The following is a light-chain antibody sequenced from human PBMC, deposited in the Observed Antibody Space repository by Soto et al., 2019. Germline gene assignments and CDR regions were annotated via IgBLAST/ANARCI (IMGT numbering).Light chain of an antibody. Sequence: EIVLTQSPATLSSSPGETATLSCRASQYVGTRLAWYQQKPGQAPRLLIFGASARPTGIPARISGSGSGTEFTLTISSLRSEDFAVYFCQQYYNWPRTFGQGTKVDNK. J-gene: IGKJ1*01. V-gene: IGKV3-15*01. CDR1: QYVGTR. CDR3: QQYYNWPRT. CDR2: GAS.